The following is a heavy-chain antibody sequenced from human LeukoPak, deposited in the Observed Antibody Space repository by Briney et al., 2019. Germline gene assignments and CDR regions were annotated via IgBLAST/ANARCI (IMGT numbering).Heavy chain of an antibody. J-gene: IGHJ4*02. CDR3: ARVTVTTNDY. V-gene: IGHV3-48*02. Sequence: VGCLRLSCAASGFTLSSYSMNWVRQAPGKGLEWVSYISSSSSTIYYAASLKGRFTISRDNAMNSLYLQMNSLRDEDTAVYYCARVTVTTNDYWGQGTLVTVSS. D-gene: IGHD4-17*01. CDR2: ISSSSSTI. CDR1: GFTLSSYS.